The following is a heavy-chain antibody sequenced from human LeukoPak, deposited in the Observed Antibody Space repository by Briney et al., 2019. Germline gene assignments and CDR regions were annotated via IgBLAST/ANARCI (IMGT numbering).Heavy chain of an antibody. V-gene: IGHV1-2*02. J-gene: IGHJ3*02. CDR2: INPNSGGT. CDR1: GYTFTGYY. CDR3: ARDHDEWFGEWGAFDI. Sequence: ASVKVSCKASGYTFTGYYMHWVRQAPGQGLEWMGWINPNSGGTNYAQKFQGRVTMTRDTSISTAYMELSRLRSDDTAVYYCARDHDEWFGEWGAFDIWGQGTMVTVSS. D-gene: IGHD3-10*01.